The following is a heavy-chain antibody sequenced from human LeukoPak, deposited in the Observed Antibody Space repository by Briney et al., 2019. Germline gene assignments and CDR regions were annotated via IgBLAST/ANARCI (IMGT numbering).Heavy chain of an antibody. Sequence: HPGGSLRLSCAASGFTFSSYWMSWVRQAPGKGLEWVAVILYNGSNKYYADSVKGRFTISRDNSKNTLYLQMNSLRVEDTAVYYCARAGGYCSGGSCYRGYSWFDPWGQGTLVTVSS. J-gene: IGHJ5*02. CDR3: ARAGGYCSGGSCYRGYSWFDP. CDR2: ILYNGSNK. D-gene: IGHD2-15*01. V-gene: IGHV3-33*08. CDR1: GFTFSSYW.